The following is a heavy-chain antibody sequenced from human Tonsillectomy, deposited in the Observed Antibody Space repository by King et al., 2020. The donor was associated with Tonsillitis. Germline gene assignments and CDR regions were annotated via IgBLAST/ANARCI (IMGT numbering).Heavy chain of an antibody. CDR2: IYHSGST. J-gene: IGHJ5*02. Sequence: VQLQESGPGLVKPSETLSLTCTVSGYSISSGYYWGWIRKPPGKGLEWIGSIYHSGSTYYNPSLKSRVTISVDTSKNQFSLELSSVTAADTAVYSRARGKGYCSSTSCLNWFDPWGQGTLVTVSS. D-gene: IGHD2-2*01. CDR3: ARGKGYCSSTSCLNWFDP. V-gene: IGHV4-38-2*02. CDR1: GYSISSGYY.